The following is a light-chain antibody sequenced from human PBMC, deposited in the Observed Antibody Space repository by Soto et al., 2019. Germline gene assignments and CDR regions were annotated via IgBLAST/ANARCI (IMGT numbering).Light chain of an antibody. J-gene: IGKJ1*01. CDR3: KQYGSSPRT. CDR2: DAL. Sequence: ENVLTQSPGRLSLSPGDRATLSCRASRTVDDNSLAWYQQKPGQAPRLLIFDALNRATGIPDRFSGSGSGTDFALTINRLEPEDFAVYYCKQYGSSPRTFGQGTKVEVK. V-gene: IGKV3-20*01. CDR1: RTVDDNS.